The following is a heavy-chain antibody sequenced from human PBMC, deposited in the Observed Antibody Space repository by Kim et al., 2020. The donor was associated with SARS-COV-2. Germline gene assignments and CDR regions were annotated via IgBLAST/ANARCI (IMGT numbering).Heavy chain of an antibody. Sequence: GGSLRLSCAASGFTFSSYSMNWVRQAPGKGLEWVSSISSSSSYIYYADSVKGRFTISRDNAKNSLYLQMNSLRAEDTAVYYCARDGSGGGSYYDWFDPWGQGTLVTVSS. CDR3: ARDGSGGGSYYDWFDP. J-gene: IGHJ5*02. CDR1: GFTFSSYS. D-gene: IGHD1-26*01. V-gene: IGHV3-21*01. CDR2: ISSSSSYI.